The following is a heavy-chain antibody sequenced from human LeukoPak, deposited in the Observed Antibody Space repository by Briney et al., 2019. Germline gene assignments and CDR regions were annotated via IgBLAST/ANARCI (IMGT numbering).Heavy chain of an antibody. CDR1: GYYFTTYW. Sequence: GESLKISCKGSGYYFTTYWIGWVRLMPGKGLEWMGIIYPADSDTRYSPSFQGQVTISADKSINTAYLQWSSLRASDTAMYYCARRPLCSTSSCYDFDYWGQGTLVTVSS. J-gene: IGHJ4*02. CDR3: ARRPLCSTSSCYDFDY. CDR2: IYPADSDT. V-gene: IGHV5-51*01. D-gene: IGHD2-2*01.